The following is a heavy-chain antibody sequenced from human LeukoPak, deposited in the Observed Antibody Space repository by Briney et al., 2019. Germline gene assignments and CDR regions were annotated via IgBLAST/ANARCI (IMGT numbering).Heavy chain of an antibody. CDR1: KFAFSAYW. CDR2: IKQDGSEK. CDR3: ARESLAGEFDY. D-gene: IGHD6-19*01. J-gene: IGHJ4*02. V-gene: IGHV3-7*03. Sequence: GGSLRLSCAASKFAFSAYWMSWVRQAPGKGLEWVANIKQDGSEKYYVDSVKGRFTISRDNAKNSLYLQMNSLRAEDTAVYYCARESLAGEFDYWGQGTLVTVSS.